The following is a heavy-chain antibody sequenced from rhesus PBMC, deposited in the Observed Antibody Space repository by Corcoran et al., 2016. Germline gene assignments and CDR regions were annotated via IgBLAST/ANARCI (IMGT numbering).Heavy chain of an antibody. CDR3: AGDALDS. CDR2: IYGSGGSN. J-gene: IGHJ6*01. CDR1: GYSISSKY. V-gene: IGHV4S14*01. Sequence: QVQLQESGPGLVEPSETLSLTAAVAGYSISSKYSWNGIRQPPGKGLEWFGRIYGSGGSNYLNPSLKSRVTLSVDTSKNQFSLKLNSVTAADTAVYYCAGDALDSWGQGVVVIVSS.